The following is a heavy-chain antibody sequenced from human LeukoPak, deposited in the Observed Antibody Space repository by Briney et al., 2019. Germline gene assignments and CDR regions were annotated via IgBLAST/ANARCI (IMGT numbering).Heavy chain of an antibody. Sequence: ASVKVSCKASGYTFTSYDINWVRQATGQGLEWMGWMNPQSGDTDYAQKFQGRVTMTRSPSITTAYMELTSLRSEDTAVYYCARVNYDFWSGSESYFDYWGQGTLVTVSS. J-gene: IGHJ4*02. CDR3: ARVNYDFWSGSESYFDY. CDR1: GYTFTSYD. CDR2: MNPQSGDT. V-gene: IGHV1-8*01. D-gene: IGHD3-3*01.